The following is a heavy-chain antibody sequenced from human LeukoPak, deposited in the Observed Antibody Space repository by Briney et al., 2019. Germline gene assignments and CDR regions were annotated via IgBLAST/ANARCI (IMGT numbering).Heavy chain of an antibody. CDR1: GGSMSSSPYY. V-gene: IGHV4-39*01. CDR2: IYYGGST. Sequence: SETLSLTCTVSGGSMSSSPYYWGWIRQPPGKGLEWIGNIYYGGSTYYNPSLKTRVTISVDTSKNQFSLKLSSVTAADTAVYYCARRGPSGRSLDYWGQGTLVTVSS. J-gene: IGHJ4*02. D-gene: IGHD3-10*01. CDR3: ARRGPSGRSLDY.